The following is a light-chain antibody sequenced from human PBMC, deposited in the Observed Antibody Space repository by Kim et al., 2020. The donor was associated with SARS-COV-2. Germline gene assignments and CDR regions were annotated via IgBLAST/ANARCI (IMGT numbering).Light chain of an antibody. Sequence: ATLNFKSSQTVLYNSKNKSYLAWYQQTPGQAPKLLIYWASIRESGVSDRFSGSGSETDFTLTISSLQAEDVAVYYCQQYYSTPPSFGQGTKLEI. J-gene: IGKJ2*03. CDR1: QTVLYNSKNKSY. V-gene: IGKV4-1*01. CDR2: WAS. CDR3: QQYYSTPPS.